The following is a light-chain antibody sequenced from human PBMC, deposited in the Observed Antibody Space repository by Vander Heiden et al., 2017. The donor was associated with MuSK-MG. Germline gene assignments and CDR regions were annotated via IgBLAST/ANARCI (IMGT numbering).Light chain of an antibody. J-gene: IGKJ1*01. Sequence: DIQMTQSPSTLSASLGARVTITCRASQSIDDWLAWYQQKPGRAPKLLIYKASRLETGVPFRFSGSGYGTEFTLTISSRQPDDFARYYCQQYTSVSPWTFGQGTKVEIK. V-gene: IGKV1-5*03. CDR1: QSIDDW. CDR2: KAS. CDR3: QQYTSVSPWT.